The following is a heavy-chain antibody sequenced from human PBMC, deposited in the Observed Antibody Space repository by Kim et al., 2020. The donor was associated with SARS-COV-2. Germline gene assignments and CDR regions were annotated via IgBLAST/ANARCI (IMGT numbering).Heavy chain of an antibody. Sequence: YNPPRKSRVTISVDTSKNEISLKLSSLTAADTAVYFWARYKNIGNWYYFDYWGQGALVTVSS. D-gene: IGHD1-1*01. J-gene: IGHJ4*02. CDR3: ARYKNIGNWYYFDY. V-gene: IGHV4-59*10.